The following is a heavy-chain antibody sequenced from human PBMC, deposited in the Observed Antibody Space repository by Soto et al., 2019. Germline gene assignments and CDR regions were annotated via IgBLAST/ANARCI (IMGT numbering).Heavy chain of an antibody. D-gene: IGHD3-3*01. CDR3: ARVPRF. CDR2: IYYRGST. J-gene: IGHJ6*02. CDR1: GGTISSHY. V-gene: IGHV4-59*11. Sequence: PSVTLRLTSTVCGGTISSHYGSCIRKHTGKGLEWIGYIYYRGSTNYNPSLKSRVTISVDTSKNQLSLKLSSVSAGGTAVYYCARVPRFWREATTVTVSS.